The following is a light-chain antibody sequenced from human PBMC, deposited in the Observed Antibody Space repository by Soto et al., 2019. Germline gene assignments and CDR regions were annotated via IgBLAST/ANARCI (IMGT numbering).Light chain of an antibody. CDR2: KAS. CDR1: QSISSW. Sequence: AXVGDRVSITCRASQSISSWLAWYQQKPGKAPKLLIYKASSLERGVPSRFSGSGSGTEFTLTISSLQPDDFATYYCQQYNSYPKTFGQGTKVDI. J-gene: IGKJ1*01. V-gene: IGKV1-5*03. CDR3: QQYNSYPKT.